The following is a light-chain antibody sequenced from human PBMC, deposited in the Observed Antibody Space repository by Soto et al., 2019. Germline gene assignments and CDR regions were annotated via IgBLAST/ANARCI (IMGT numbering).Light chain of an antibody. J-gene: IGKJ4*01. Sequence: DIQMTQSPSSLSASVGDRVTITCRASQSISSYLNWYQQKPGKAPKLLIYAASSLQSGVPSRFSGSGSVTDFTLTISSLQPEDFATYYCQQSYSTPHTFSGATKVEIK. CDR1: QSISSY. CDR2: AAS. V-gene: IGKV1-39*01. CDR3: QQSYSTPHT.